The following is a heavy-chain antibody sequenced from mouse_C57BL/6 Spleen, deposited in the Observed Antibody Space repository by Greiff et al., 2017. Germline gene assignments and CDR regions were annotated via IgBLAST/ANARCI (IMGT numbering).Heavy chain of an antibody. CDR1: GFNIKDDY. J-gene: IGHJ3*01. CDR3: TRSTAVEGWFAY. CDR2: IDPENGDT. Sequence: EVQLQESGAELVRPGASVKLSCTASGFNIKDDYMHWVKQRPEQGLEWIGWIDPENGDTEYASKFQGKATITADTSSNTAYLQLSSLTSEDTAVYYGTRSTAVEGWFAYWGQGTLVTVSA. D-gene: IGHD1-1*01. V-gene: IGHV14-4*01.